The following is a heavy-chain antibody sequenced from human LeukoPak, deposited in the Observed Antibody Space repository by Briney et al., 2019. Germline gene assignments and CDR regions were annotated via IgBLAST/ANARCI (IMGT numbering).Heavy chain of an antibody. CDR2: IYSGGST. J-gene: IGHJ4*02. Sequence: GGSLRLSCAASGFTFSSYSMNWVRQAPGKGLEWVSVIYSGGSTYYADSVKGRFTISRDNSKNTLYLQMNSLRAEDTAVYYCARDQVGAVDYWGQGTLVTVSS. D-gene: IGHD1-26*01. CDR1: GFTFSSYS. CDR3: ARDQVGAVDY. V-gene: IGHV3-53*01.